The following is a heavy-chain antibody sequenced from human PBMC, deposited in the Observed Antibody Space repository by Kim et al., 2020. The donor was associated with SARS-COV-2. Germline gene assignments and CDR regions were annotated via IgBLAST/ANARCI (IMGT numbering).Heavy chain of an antibody. Sequence: YHPSLESRSTISVDTSKNQFSLKLSSVTAADTAVYYCARREGYYYYGMDVWGQGTTVTVSS. J-gene: IGHJ6*02. D-gene: IGHD1-26*01. V-gene: IGHV4-39*01. CDR3: ARREGYYYYGMDV.